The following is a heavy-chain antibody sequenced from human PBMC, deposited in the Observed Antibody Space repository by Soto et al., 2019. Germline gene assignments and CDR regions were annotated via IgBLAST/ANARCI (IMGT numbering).Heavy chain of an antibody. D-gene: IGHD2-15*01. V-gene: IGHV4-30-4*08. CDR2: IYYNGNT. J-gene: IGHJ4*02. CDR3: ARHTPAISISDH. CDR1: GGSISSGDYY. Sequence: ASETLSLTCTVSGGSISSGDYYWSWIRQLPGKDLEWIAYIYYNGNTYYNPSLKSRVTISVDTSKNQFSLKLSSVTAADTAVYYCARHTPAISISDHWGQGTLVTVSS.